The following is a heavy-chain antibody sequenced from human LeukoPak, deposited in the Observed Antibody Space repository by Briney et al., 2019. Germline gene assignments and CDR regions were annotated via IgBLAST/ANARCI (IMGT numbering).Heavy chain of an antibody. D-gene: IGHD2-2*01. J-gene: IGHJ5*02. CDR3: ARNVVVPAATWFDP. Sequence: PSETLSLTCTVSGGSISSYYWSWIRQPPGKGLEWIGYIYYSGSTNYNPFLKSRVTISVDTSKNQFSLKLSSVTAADTAVYYCARNVVVPAATWFDPWGQGTLVTVSS. CDR1: GGSISSYY. V-gene: IGHV4-59*01. CDR2: IYYSGST.